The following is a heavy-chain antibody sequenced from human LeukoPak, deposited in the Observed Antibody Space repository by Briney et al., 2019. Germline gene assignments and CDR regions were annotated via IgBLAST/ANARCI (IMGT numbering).Heavy chain of an antibody. CDR3: ALKRYYYDSSGHRSPFDP. CDR2: INHSGSA. J-gene: IGHJ5*02. D-gene: IGHD3-22*01. Sequence: SETLSLTCTVSGGSISSGGYYWSWIRQPPGKGLEWIGEINHSGSANYNPSLKSRVAISVDTSKNQFSLKLSSVTAADTAVYYCALKRYYYDSSGHRSPFDPWGQGTLVTVSS. CDR1: GGSISSGGYY. V-gene: IGHV4-39*07.